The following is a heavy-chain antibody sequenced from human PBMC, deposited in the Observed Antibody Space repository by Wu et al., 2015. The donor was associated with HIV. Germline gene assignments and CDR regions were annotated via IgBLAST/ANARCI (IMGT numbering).Heavy chain of an antibody. CDR1: GYTFTTFD. J-gene: IGHJ4*02. CDR3: ARRHCSRGSCRLDY. D-gene: IGHD2-15*01. CDR2: MNPNSGNT. V-gene: IGHV1-8*01. Sequence: QVQLVQSGAEVKKPGASVKVSCKASGYTFTTFDFNWVRQATGQGPEWMGWMNPNSGNTGYAQNLKGRITLTRNTSISTAYMELSSLIFEDTAVYYCARRHCSRGSCRLDYWGQGTLVTVSS.